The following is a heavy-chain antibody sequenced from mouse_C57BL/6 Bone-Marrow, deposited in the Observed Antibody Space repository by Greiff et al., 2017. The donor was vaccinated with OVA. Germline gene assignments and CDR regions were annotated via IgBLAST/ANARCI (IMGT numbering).Heavy chain of an antibody. CDR2: IDPSDSYT. J-gene: IGHJ3*01. D-gene: IGHD3-2*02. CDR1: GYTFTSYW. CDR3: ARPGQLRSPWFAY. V-gene: IGHV1-50*01. Sequence: VQLQQPGAELVKPGASVKLSCKASGYTFTSYWMQWVKQRPGQGLEWIGEIDPSDSYTNYNQKFKGKATLTVDTSSSTAYMQLSSLTTEDSAVDYGARPGQLRSPWFAYWGQGTLVTVSA.